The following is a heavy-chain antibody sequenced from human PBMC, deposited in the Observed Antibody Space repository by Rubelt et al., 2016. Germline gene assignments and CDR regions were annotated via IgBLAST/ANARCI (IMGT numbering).Heavy chain of an antibody. CDR3: AMVQGVAAAGLGNYFDY. CDR2: IWHDGSNT. Sequence: QVQLEESGGGVVQPGRSLRLSCAASGFPFSNYAMHWVRQAPGKGLEWVAVIWHDGSNTYYGDSVTGRLTISRDNSKTTLYMQLTMLRAEETAVYYCAMVQGVAAAGLGNYFDYWGQGTLVTVSS. V-gene: IGHV3-33*01. J-gene: IGHJ4*02. D-gene: IGHD6-13*01. CDR1: GFPFSNYA.